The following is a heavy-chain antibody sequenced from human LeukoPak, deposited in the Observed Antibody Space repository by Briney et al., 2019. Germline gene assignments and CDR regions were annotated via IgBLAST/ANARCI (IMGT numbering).Heavy chain of an antibody. CDR1: GFTFSPYS. V-gene: IGHV3-21*01. Sequence: MPGGSLRLSCAASGFTFSPYSMNWVPRAPGKGLEWVSSISSSSSYIYHADSVQGRFTISRDNAQNSLYLQMNSLRAEDTAIYYCAGGRPPPNWNHYYGMDVWGKGTTVTVSS. J-gene: IGHJ6*04. CDR2: ISSSSSYI. D-gene: IGHD1-20*01. CDR3: AGGRPPPNWNHYYGMDV.